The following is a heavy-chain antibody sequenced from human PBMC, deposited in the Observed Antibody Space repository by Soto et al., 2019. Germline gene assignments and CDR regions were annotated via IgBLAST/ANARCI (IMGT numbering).Heavy chain of an antibody. CDR1: GFTFSNYG. D-gene: IGHD2-21*01. CDR3: ARGPHSLFDY. V-gene: IGHV3-33*01. J-gene: IGHJ4*02. CDR2: IWYDVNNK. Sequence: GGSLRLSCAASGFTFSNYGMHWVRQAPGKGLEWVAVIWYDVNNKYYADSVKGRFTISRDNSNNTLYVQMTSLRAEDTAVYYCARGPHSLFDYWGKGTLVTVSS.